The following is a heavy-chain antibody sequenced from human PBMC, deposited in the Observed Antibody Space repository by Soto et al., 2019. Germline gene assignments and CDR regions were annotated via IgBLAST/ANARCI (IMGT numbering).Heavy chain of an antibody. V-gene: IGHV4-59*01. Sequence: PSETLSLTCTVSGGSISSYYWRWIRQPPGKGLEWIGYIYYSGSTNYNPSLKSRVTISVDTSKNQFSLKLSSVTAADTAVYYCARETVMSSGCLEPRGQGTLVTVSS. CDR2: IYYSGST. CDR3: ARETVMSSGCLEP. D-gene: IGHD6-19*01. J-gene: IGHJ5*02. CDR1: GGSISSYY.